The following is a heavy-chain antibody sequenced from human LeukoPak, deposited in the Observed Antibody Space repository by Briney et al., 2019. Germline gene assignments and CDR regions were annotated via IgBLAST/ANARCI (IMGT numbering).Heavy chain of an antibody. CDR3: TERSSSYRFFDY. CDR2: INHSGST. CDR1: GGSFSGYY. J-gene: IGHJ4*02. V-gene: IGHV4-34*01. Sequence: PSETLSLTCAVYGGSFSGYYWSWIRQPPGKGLEWIGEINHSGSTNYNPSLKSRVTISVDTSKNQFSLKLSSVTAADTAVYYCTERSSSYRFFDYWGQGTLVTVSS. D-gene: IGHD6-13*01.